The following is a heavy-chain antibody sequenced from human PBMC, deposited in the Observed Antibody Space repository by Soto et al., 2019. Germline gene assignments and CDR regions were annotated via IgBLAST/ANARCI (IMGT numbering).Heavy chain of an antibody. V-gene: IGHV6-1*01. J-gene: IGHJ5*02. CDR3: ARAHLPLIAAAGTGWFDP. CDR2: TYYRSKWYN. CDR1: GDSVSSNSAA. D-gene: IGHD6-13*01. Sequence: KQSQTLSLTCAISGDSVSSNSAAWNWIRQSPSRGLEWLGRTYYRSKWYNDYAVSVKSRITINPDTSKNQFSLQLNSVTPEDTAVYYCARAHLPLIAAAGTGWFDPWGQGTLVTVSS.